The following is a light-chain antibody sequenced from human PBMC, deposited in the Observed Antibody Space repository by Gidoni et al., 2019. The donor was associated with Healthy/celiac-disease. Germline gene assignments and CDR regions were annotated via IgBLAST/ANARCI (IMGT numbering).Light chain of an antibody. CDR3: QQSYSTLWT. J-gene: IGKJ1*01. Sequence: EIQMTQSPSSLSASVGDRVTITCRASQSISSYLNWYQQKPGKAPKLLIYAASSLQSGGPSRCSGRGSWTDFTLTISSLQPEDFATYYCQQSYSTLWTFGQXTKVEIE. CDR1: QSISSY. V-gene: IGKV1-39*01. CDR2: AAS.